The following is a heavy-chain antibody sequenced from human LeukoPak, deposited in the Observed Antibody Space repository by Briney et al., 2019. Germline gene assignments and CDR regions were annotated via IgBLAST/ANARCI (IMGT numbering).Heavy chain of an antibody. CDR3: ARHIGGVDYY. V-gene: IGHV4-59*08. CDR2: IYYTGST. J-gene: IGHJ4*02. Sequence: SETLSLTCTVSGDSVTSYYWSWIRQPPGKGLEWIGYIYYTGSTNYNPSLKSRVTISVDTSKNQFSLKLSSVTAADTAMYYCARHIGGVDYYWGQGALVTVSS. D-gene: IGHD2-8*01. CDR1: GDSVTSYY.